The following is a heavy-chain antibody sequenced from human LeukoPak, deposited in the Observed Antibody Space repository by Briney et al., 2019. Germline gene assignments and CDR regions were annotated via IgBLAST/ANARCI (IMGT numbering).Heavy chain of an antibody. V-gene: IGHV4-39*01. D-gene: IGHD6-13*01. CDR1: GGSISSSSYY. Sequence: SETLSLTCTVSGGSISSSSYYWGWIRQPPGKGLEWIGSIYYSGSTYYNPSLKSRVTISVDTSKNQFSLKLSSVTAADTAVYYCARPSSWSNWFDPWGQGTLVTVPS. CDR3: ARPSSWSNWFDP. CDR2: IYYSGST. J-gene: IGHJ5*02.